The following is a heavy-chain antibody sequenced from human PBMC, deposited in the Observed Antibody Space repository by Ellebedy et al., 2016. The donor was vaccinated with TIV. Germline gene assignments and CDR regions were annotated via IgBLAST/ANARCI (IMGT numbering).Heavy chain of an antibody. D-gene: IGHD3-22*01. CDR2: INHSGST. CDR1: GGSFSGYY. J-gene: IGHJ4*02. CDR3: ARRFKGYSRGYIDY. Sequence: SETLSLTXAVYGGSFSGYYWSWIRQPPGKGLEWIGEINHSGSTNYNPSLKSRVTISVDTSKNQFSLKLSSVTAADTAVYYCARRFKGYSRGYIDYWGQGTLVTVSS. V-gene: IGHV4-34*01.